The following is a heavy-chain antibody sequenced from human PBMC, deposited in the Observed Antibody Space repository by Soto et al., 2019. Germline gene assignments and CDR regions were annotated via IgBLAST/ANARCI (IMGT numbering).Heavy chain of an antibody. D-gene: IGHD3-3*01. CDR2: ISGSGGST. J-gene: IGHJ4*02. V-gene: IGHV3-23*01. CDR3: AKDGRITIFGVVPAPIDY. Sequence: RRLSCEGCGWTFSSYAMCWVRQAPGKGLEWVSAISGSGGSTYYADSVKGRFTISRDNSKNTLYLQMNSLRAEDTAVYYCAKDGRITIFGVVPAPIDYWGQGTLLTVSS. CDR1: GWTFSSYA.